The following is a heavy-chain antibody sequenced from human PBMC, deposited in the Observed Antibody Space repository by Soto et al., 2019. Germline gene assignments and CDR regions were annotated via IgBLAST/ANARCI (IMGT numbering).Heavy chain of an antibody. CDR2: IYYSGST. CDR1: GGSISSGGYY. CDR3: AREAAAGLVGHDY. D-gene: IGHD6-13*01. Sequence: PSETLSLTCTVSGGSISSGGYYWSWIRQHPGKGLEWIGYIYYSGSTYYNPSLKSRVTISVDTSKNQFSLKLSSVTAADTAVYYCAREAAAGLVGHDYWGQGTLVTVSS. V-gene: IGHV4-31*03. J-gene: IGHJ4*02.